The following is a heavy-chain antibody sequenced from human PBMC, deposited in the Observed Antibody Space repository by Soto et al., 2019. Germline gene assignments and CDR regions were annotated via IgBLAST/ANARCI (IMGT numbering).Heavy chain of an antibody. CDR1: GYTFTSYD. D-gene: IGHD5-12*01. CDR2: MNPNSGNT. CDR3: ARGGVVATIGYYYYGMDV. V-gene: IGHV1-8*01. J-gene: IGHJ6*02. Sequence: QVQLVQSGAEVKKPGASVKVSCKASGYTFTSYDINWVRQATGQGLEWMGWMNPNSGNTGYAQKFQGRVTMTRNNXIXKXXMERSNLRGDDTAVYYCARGGVVATIGYYYYGMDVWGQGTTVTVSS.